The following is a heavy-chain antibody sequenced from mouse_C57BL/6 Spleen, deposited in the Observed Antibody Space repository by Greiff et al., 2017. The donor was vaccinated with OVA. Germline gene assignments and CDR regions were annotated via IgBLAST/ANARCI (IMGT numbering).Heavy chain of an antibody. V-gene: IGHV1-53*01. J-gene: IGHJ3*01. CDR3: AGLPY. D-gene: IGHD2-4*01. Sequence: QVQLQQSGTDLVKPGASVKLSCKASGFTFTSYWMHWVQQRPGQGLEWIGNISPSNGGTNYNEKFKGKATLTVDKSYSTPYMQVSSLTSEDSAVYYCAGLPYWGQGTLVTVSA. CDR2: ISPSNGGT. CDR1: GFTFTSYW.